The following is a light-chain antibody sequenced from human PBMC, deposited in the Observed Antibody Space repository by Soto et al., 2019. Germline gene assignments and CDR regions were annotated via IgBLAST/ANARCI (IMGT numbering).Light chain of an antibody. J-gene: IGKJ1*01. Sequence: DIQMTQSPSSLSASVGDRVTITCRASQSISSYLNWYQQKPGKAPKLLIYAASSLQSGVPSRFSGSGSGTDFTLTISSLQPEDSATYYCQQSYSFPRTFGQGTKV. CDR1: QSISSY. V-gene: IGKV1-39*01. CDR3: QQSYSFPRT. CDR2: AAS.